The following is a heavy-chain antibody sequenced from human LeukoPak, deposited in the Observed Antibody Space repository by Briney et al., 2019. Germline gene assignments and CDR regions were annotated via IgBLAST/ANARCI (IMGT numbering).Heavy chain of an antibody. CDR2: IRYDGSNK. V-gene: IGHV3-30*02. D-gene: IGHD6-19*01. Sequence: GGSLRLSCAASGFTLSSYGMHWVRHAPGKGLEWVAFIRYDGSNKYYADSVKGRFTISRDNSKNTLYLQMNSLRAEDTAVYYCAKASSGWVPGAFDIWGQGTMVTVSS. J-gene: IGHJ3*02. CDR1: GFTLSSYG. CDR3: AKASSGWVPGAFDI.